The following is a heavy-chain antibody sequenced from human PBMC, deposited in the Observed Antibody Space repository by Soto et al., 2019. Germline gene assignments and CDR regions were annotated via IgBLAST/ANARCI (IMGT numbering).Heavy chain of an antibody. V-gene: IGHV3-23*01. CDR1: GFTFSSYA. D-gene: IGHD6-13*01. J-gene: IGHJ4*02. Sequence: XGSLRLSCAASGFTFSSYAMSWVRQAPGKGLEWVSAISGSGGSTYYADSVKGRFTISRDNSKNTLYLQMNSLRAEDTAVYYCAKRQISSSLGSLFDYWGQGTLVTVSS. CDR3: AKRQISSSLGSLFDY. CDR2: ISGSGGST.